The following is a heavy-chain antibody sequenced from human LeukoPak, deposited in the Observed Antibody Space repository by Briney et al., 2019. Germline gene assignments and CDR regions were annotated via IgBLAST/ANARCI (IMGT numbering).Heavy chain of an antibody. CDR2: VSGTGGRT. CDR3: ANGGYYSLDS. D-gene: IGHD2-15*01. J-gene: IGHJ4*02. V-gene: IGHV3-23*01. CDR1: GFTFSTYA. Sequence: GGSLRLSCAASGFTFSTYAMSWVRQAPGKGLEWVSVVSGTGGRTYYADSVKGRFTISRDNSKNTLFLQTDSLRGEDTAVYYCANGGYYSLDSWGQGTLVTVSS.